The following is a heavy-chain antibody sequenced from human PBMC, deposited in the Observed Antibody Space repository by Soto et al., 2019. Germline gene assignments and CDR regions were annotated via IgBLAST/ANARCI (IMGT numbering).Heavy chain of an antibody. CDR3: ARPMNRGVIFDY. CDR2: IIPIFGTK. Sequence: QVQLVQSGAEVRRPGSSVKVSCKTSGGIFSDYALSWVRQAPGQGLEWMGRIIPIFGTKIYAQKFHGRVTITADEPTSNAFMELSSLRSEDTAVYYCARPMNRGVIFDYWGQGTLVTVSS. D-gene: IGHD3-10*01. CDR1: GGIFSDYA. J-gene: IGHJ4*02. V-gene: IGHV1-69*01.